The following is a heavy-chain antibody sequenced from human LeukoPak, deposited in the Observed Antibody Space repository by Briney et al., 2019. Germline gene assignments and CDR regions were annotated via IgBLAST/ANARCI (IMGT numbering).Heavy chain of an antibody. D-gene: IGHD5-12*01. V-gene: IGHV4-59*05. CDR2: IYYSGSI. Sequence: SETLSLTCTVSGGSISPFYWNWIRQPPGKGLEWIGSIYYSGSIYYNPSLKSRVTISVDTSKNQFSLKLSSVTAADTAVYYCAVAYGMDVWGQGTTVTVSS. CDR1: GGSISPFY. CDR3: AVAYGMDV. J-gene: IGHJ6*02.